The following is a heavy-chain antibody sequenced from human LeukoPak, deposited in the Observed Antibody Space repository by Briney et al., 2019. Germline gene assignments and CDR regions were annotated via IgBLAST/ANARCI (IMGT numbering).Heavy chain of an antibody. V-gene: IGHV4-34*01. D-gene: IGHD1-26*01. CDR1: GGSFSGYY. CDR2: INHSGST. J-gene: IGHJ4*02. Sequence: SETLSLTCAVCGGSFSGYYWSWIRQPPGKGLEWIGEINHSGSTNYNPSLKSRVTISVDTSKNQFSLKLSSVTAADTAVYYCAREEGATQDANWGQGTLVLVSS. CDR3: AREEGATQDAN.